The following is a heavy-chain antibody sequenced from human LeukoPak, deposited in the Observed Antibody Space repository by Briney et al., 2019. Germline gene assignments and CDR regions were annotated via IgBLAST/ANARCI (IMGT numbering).Heavy chain of an antibody. CDR2: ISAYNGNT. CDR1: GYTFTSYG. Sequence: ASVKVSCKASGYTFTSYGISWVRQAPGQGLEWMGWISAYNGNTNYAQKLQGRVTMTTDTSTSTAYMELRSLRSDDTAVYYCARVGSSYCSSTSCRTFDYWGQGTLVTVSS. CDR3: ARVGSSYCSSTSCRTFDY. D-gene: IGHD2-2*01. V-gene: IGHV1-18*01. J-gene: IGHJ4*02.